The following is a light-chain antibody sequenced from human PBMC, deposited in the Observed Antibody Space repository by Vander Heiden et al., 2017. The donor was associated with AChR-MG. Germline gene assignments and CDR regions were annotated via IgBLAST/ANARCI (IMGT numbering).Light chain of an antibody. CDR3: QQYGDSVLS. CDR1: QRLSGNY. J-gene: IGKJ4*01. V-gene: IGKV3-20*01. Sequence: EIVLTQSPGTLSLSPGERATLSCRASQRLSGNYLAWYQQKRGQAPRLLMYGVSNRATGIPDMCSGSGSGTEISLIISRLEPEDFAVYYWQQYGDSVLSFGGGTKVEI. CDR2: GVS.